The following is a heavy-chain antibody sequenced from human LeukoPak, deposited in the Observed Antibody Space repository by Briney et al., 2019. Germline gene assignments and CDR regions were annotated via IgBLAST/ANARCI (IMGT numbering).Heavy chain of an antibody. CDR1: GFTFSNAW. J-gene: IGHJ4*02. CDR3: TTDPYVGVHFDY. D-gene: IGHD1-26*01. CDR2: IKTNTGGGTA. V-gene: IGHV3-15*01. Sequence: GGSLRLSCAASGFTFSNAWMSWVRQAPGKGLEWVGRIKTNTGGGTADYAAPVKGRFTISRDYSKNTLYLQMNSLKTEDTAVYYCTTDPYVGVHFDYWGQGTLVTVSS.